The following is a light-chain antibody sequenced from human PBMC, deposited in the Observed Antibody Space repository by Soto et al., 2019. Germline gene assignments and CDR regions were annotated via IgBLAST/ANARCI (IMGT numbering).Light chain of an antibody. J-gene: IGKJ1*01. Sequence: DIQMTQSPSSLSGSVXXXXXXXXXASQSIGIYLNWYQKKPGKAPKLLIHAASTLQSGAPSTFSGSGYGTDFALTISSLQPEDIATYYCHQTFANPWTFAHGTKVDIK. V-gene: IGKV1-39*01. CDR3: HQTFANPWT. CDR1: QSIGIY. CDR2: AAS.